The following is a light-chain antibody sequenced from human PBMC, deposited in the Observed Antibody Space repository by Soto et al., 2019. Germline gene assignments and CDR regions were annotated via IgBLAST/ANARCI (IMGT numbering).Light chain of an antibody. J-gene: IGLJ2*01. CDR2: DVD. CDR1: SSDIGAYNF. V-gene: IGLV2-14*03. CDR3: TSWTTSTTMI. Sequence: QSALTQPASVSGSPGQSITISCTGTSSDIGAYNFISWYQQHPGKSPKLMLYDVDIRPSGVSNRFAGSKSCNTACLTISWLQAEDEADDYCTSWTTSTTMIFGGGTDVTVL.